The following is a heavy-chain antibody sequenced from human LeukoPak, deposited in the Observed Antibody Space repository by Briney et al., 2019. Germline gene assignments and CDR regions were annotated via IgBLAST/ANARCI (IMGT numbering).Heavy chain of an antibody. Sequence: PGGSLRLSCAASGFTFSNYWMHWVRQAPGKGLAWVSRINTDGSSTTYADSVKGRFTISRDNAKNSLYLQMNSLRAEDTAVYYCARDFTYYYGSGSFCDYWGQGTLVTVSS. CDR2: INTDGSST. D-gene: IGHD3-10*01. CDR3: ARDFTYYYGSGSFCDY. J-gene: IGHJ4*02. CDR1: GFTFSNYW. V-gene: IGHV3-74*01.